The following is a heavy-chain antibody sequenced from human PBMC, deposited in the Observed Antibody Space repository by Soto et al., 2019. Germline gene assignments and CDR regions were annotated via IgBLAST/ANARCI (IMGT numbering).Heavy chain of an antibody. J-gene: IGHJ4*02. CDR3: ASLYSSSYYFDY. Sequence: TSETLSLTCTVSGGSISSSSYYWGWIRQPPGKGLEWIGSIYYSGSTYYNPSLKSRVTISVDTSKNQFSLKLSSVTAADTAVYYCASLYSSSYYFDYWGQGTLVTVSS. D-gene: IGHD6-6*01. CDR1: GGSISSSSYY. V-gene: IGHV4-39*01. CDR2: IYYSGST.